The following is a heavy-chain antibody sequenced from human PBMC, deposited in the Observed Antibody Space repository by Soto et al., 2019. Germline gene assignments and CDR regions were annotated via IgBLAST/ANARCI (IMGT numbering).Heavy chain of an antibody. CDR2: IWYDGSNK. J-gene: IGHJ2*01. D-gene: IGHD4-17*01. CDR1: GFTFSSYG. V-gene: IGHV3-33*01. CDR3: ARDGPRDYGDYVTWYFDL. Sequence: QVQLVESGGGVVQPGRSLRLSCAASGFTFSSYGMHWVRQAPGKGLEWVAVIWYDGSNKYYADSVKGRFTISRDNSKNTLYLQMNSLRAEDTAVYYCARDGPRDYGDYVTWYFDLWGRGTLVTVCS.